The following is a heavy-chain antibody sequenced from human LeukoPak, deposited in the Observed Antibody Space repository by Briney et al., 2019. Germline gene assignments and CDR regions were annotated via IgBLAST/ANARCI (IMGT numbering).Heavy chain of an antibody. D-gene: IGHD2-2*01. CDR3: ARERYCSSTSCYADFDI. J-gene: IGHJ3*02. V-gene: IGHV3-21*01. CDR1: GFTFSSYS. Sequence: GESLRLSCAASGFTFSSYSMNWVRQAPGKGLKWVSSITTSSTYIYYADSVKGRFTISRDNGKNSLYLQMNSLRAEDTAVYYCARERYCSSTSCYADFDIWGQGTMVTVSS. CDR2: ITTSSTYI.